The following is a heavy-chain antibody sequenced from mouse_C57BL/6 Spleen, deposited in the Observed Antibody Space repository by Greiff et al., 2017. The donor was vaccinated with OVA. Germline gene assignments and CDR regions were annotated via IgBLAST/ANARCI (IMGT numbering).Heavy chain of an antibody. D-gene: IGHD2-1*01. CDR2: IWSGGST. J-gene: IGHJ1*03. V-gene: IGHV2-2*01. CDR3: ARENGNYWYFDV. CDR1: GFSLTSYG. Sequence: HVQLKQSGPGLVQPSQSLSITCTVSGFSLTSYGVHWVRQSPGKGLEWLGVIWSGGSTDYNAAFISRLSISKDNSKSQVFFKMNSLQADDTAIYYCARENGNYWYFDVWGTGTTVTVSS.